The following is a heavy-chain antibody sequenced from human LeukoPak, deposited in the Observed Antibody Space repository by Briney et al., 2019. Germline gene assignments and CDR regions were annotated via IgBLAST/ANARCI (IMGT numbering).Heavy chain of an antibody. Sequence: GGSLRLSCAASGFTFSSYAMSWVRQAPGKGLEWVSTISGSGGNTYYADSVKGRFTISRDNSKNTLYLQMNSLRAEDTAVYYCAKASGGGTHETSGYYFDYWGQGTLVTVSS. CDR3: AKASGGGTHETSGYYFDY. V-gene: IGHV3-23*01. CDR1: GFTFSSYA. CDR2: ISGSGGNT. J-gene: IGHJ4*02. D-gene: IGHD3-22*01.